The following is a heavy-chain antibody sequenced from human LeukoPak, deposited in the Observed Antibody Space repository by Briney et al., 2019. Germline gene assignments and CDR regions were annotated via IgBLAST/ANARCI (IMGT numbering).Heavy chain of an antibody. J-gene: IGHJ4*02. CDR1: GYTFTGYY. Sequence: ASVKVSCKASGYTFTGYYMHWVQQAPGQGLEWMGIINPSGGSTSYAQKFQGRLTMTRDTSTSTVYVELSSLRSEDTAVYYCARDLYMTAVTTGYFDYWGQGTLVTVSS. D-gene: IGHD4-17*01. V-gene: IGHV1-46*01. CDR3: ARDLYMTAVTTGYFDY. CDR2: INPSGGST.